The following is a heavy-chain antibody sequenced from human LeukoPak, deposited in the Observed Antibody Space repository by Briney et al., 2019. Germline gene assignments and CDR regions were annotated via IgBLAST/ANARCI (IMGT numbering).Heavy chain of an antibody. D-gene: IGHD3-10*01. V-gene: IGHV3-9*01. Sequence: PGGSLRLSCAASGFTFSSYAMHWVRQAPGKGLEWVSGISWNSGSIGYADSVKGRFTISRDNAKNSLYLQMNSLRAEDTALYYCAKDTQHYYGSGSYPDYWGQGTLVTVSS. CDR2: ISWNSGSI. J-gene: IGHJ4*02. CDR3: AKDTQHYYGSGSYPDY. CDR1: GFTFSSYA.